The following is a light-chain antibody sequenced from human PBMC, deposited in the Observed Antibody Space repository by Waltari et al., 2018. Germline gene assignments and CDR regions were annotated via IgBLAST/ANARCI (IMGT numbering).Light chain of an antibody. CDR3: QVWDSYSAHVV. Sequence: SYVLIQPPSVSVAPGKTATITCGGANIGRTSVHWYQQRPGQAPVLVINNDSDRPSGIAERLSGSNSGNTATLTISRVEAGDEADYYCQVWDSYSAHVVFGGGTKLTVL. J-gene: IGLJ3*02. CDR2: NDS. V-gene: IGLV3-21*04. CDR1: NIGRTS.